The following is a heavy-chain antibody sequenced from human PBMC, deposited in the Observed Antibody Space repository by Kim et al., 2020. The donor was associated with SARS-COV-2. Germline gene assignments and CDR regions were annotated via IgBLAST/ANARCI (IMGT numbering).Heavy chain of an antibody. CDR1: GFTFTGHA. CDR3: PTGGSGWVRDD. D-gene: IGHD3-10*01. CDR2: IDGSDGTT. J-gene: IGHJ4*02. Sequence: GGSLRLSCTTSGFTFTGHAMSWVRQAPGKGLEWVASIDGSDGTTYYVDSVKGRFSISRDDSKNTLYLQMSALRADDTAVYYCPTGGSGWVRDDWCEGT. V-gene: IGHV3-23*01.